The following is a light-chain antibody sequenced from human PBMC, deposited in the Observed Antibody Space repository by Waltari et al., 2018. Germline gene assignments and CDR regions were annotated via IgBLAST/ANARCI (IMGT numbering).Light chain of an antibody. J-gene: IGLJ1*01. Sequence: QSGLTQPASVSGSPGQSITISCTGPSSDVGNYHLVPWYQQYPGKAPKLMVYEVTKRTSGVSDRFSGSKSGNTASLTIYGLQSEDEADYYCCSYAGLGIYVFGTGTKVTVL. CDR1: SSDVGNYHL. CDR3: CSYAGLGIYV. V-gene: IGLV2-23*02. CDR2: EVT.